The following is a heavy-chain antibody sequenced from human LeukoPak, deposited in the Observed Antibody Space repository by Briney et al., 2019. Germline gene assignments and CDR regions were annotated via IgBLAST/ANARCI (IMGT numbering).Heavy chain of an antibody. Sequence: VASVKVSCKASGYTFTGYYMHWVRQAPGQGLEWMGWINPNSGGTNYAQKFQGRVTMTRDTSISTAYMELSRLRSDDTAVYYCARDPALWGYSYGDGVPFDYWGQGTLVTVSS. J-gene: IGHJ4*02. D-gene: IGHD5-18*01. CDR1: GYTFTGYY. V-gene: IGHV1-2*02. CDR3: ARDPALWGYSYGDGVPFDY. CDR2: INPNSGGT.